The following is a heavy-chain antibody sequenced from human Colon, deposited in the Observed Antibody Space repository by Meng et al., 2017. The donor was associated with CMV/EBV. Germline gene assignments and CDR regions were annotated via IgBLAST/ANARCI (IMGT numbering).Heavy chain of an antibody. V-gene: IGHV1-18*01. CDR2: ISAKNGDT. Sequence: ASVKVSCKASGYGFSVYGISWVRQAPGQGLEWMGWISAKNGDTNYAPKVQGRVSMSTNTSTNTAYMELRSLRSDDTAMYYCARDLGAADGKYYYFYAMDVWGRGTSVTVSS. CDR1: GYGFSVYG. J-gene: IGHJ6*02. CDR3: ARDLGAADGKYYYFYAMDV. D-gene: IGHD6-25*01.